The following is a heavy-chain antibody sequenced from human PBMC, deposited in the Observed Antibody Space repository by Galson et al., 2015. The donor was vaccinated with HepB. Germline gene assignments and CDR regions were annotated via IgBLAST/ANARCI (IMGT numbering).Heavy chain of an antibody. CDR2: IDPSDSYT. V-gene: IGHV5-10-1*01. D-gene: IGHD5-24*01. Sequence: QSGAEVKKPGESLRISCKGSGYSFISHWISWVRQMPGKGLEWMGRIDPSDSYTNYSPSFQGHVTFSADKSITPAYLQWSSLKASDTAMYYCARHVQNGYNYLPGDYWGHGTLVTVSS. CDR1: GYSFISHW. CDR3: ARHVQNGYNYLPGDY. J-gene: IGHJ4*01.